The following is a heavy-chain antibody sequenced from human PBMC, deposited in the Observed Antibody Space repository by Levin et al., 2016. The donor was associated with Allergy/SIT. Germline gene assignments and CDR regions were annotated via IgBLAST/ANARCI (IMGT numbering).Heavy chain of an antibody. CDR2: IIPIFGTA. CDR3: ASLPYCSGGSCYSNVGL. J-gene: IGHJ4*02. Sequence: WVRQAPGQGLEWMGGIIPIFGTANYAQKFQGRVTITADKSTSTAYMELSSLRSEDTAVYYCASLPYCSGGSCYSNVGLWGQGTLVTVSS. V-gene: IGHV1-69*06. D-gene: IGHD2-15*01.